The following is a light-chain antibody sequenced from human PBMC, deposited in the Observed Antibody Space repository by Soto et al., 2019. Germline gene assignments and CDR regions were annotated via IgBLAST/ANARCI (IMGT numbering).Light chain of an antibody. J-gene: IGLJ2*01. Sequence: QSALTQPASVSGSPGQSITISCTGTSSDVGGYNYVFWYQQYPGKAPKLMIYEVSNRPSGVSNRFSGSKSGNTASLTISGLQAEDEADYYCTSYTTSSTLVVFGGGTKLTVL. CDR1: SSDVGGYNY. CDR3: TSYTTSSTLVV. CDR2: EVS. V-gene: IGLV2-14*01.